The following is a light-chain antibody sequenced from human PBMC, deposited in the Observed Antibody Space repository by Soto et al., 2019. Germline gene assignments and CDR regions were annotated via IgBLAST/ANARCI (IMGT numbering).Light chain of an antibody. CDR1: QSVSSY. CDR3: QLRVNWATPYT. CDR2: DAS. V-gene: IGKV3-11*01. Sequence: EIVLTQSPATLSLSPGERATISCRASQSVSSYLAWYQHKPGQAPRLLIYDASNRTTGIPARFSGSGSGTDFNLTLSSLEPEDFEVYYCQLRVNWATPYTFGQGTKLEIK. J-gene: IGKJ2*01.